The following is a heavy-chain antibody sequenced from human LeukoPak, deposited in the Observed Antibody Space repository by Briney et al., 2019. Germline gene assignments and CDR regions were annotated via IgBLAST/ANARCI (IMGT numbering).Heavy chain of an antibody. J-gene: IGHJ4*02. CDR3: ARCTGRPLLPWAFDY. D-gene: IGHD2-8*02. Sequence: ASVKVSCKASGGTFSSYAISWVRQAPGQGLEWLGWISAYNGNTNYAQKLQGRVTMTTDTSTSIAYMELRSLRSDDTAVYYCARCTGRPLLPWAFDYWGQGTLVTVSS. V-gene: IGHV1-18*01. CDR1: GGTFSSYA. CDR2: ISAYNGNT.